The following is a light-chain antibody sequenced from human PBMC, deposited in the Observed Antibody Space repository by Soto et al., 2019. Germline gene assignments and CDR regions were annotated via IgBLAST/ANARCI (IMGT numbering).Light chain of an antibody. CDR3: QQYGSSSTWT. CDR1: QSVSSAY. J-gene: IGKJ1*01. CDR2: AAS. V-gene: IGKV3-20*01. Sequence: EIVLTQSPGTLSLSPGERATLSCRASQSVSSAYLAWYQHKPGQPPTLLIYAASSRVTGIPDRFSGSGSGTNLNLTISRLEHEDFAVYYCQQYGSSSTWTFGPGTKVEIK.